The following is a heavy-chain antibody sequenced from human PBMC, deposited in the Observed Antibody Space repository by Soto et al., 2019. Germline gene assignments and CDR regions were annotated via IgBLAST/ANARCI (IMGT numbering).Heavy chain of an antibody. CDR1: GGSVSSGSYY. CDR3: AAGGGSFLHWFDP. J-gene: IGHJ5*02. Sequence: SETLSLTCTVSGGSVSSGSYYWSWIRQPPGKGLEWVGYIYYDGTARHNPSLKSRVTISLETSRSQFSLKLTSATAADTAIYYCAAGGGSFLHWFDPWGPGALVTVSS. D-gene: IGHD1-26*01. V-gene: IGHV4-61*01. CDR2: IYYDGTA.